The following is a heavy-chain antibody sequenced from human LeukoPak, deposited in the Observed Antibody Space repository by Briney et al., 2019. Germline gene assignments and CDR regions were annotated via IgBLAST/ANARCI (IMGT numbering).Heavy chain of an antibody. Sequence: SETLSLTCTVSAGSISTFYWSWIRQTPGKGLEWIGNIHYSGNTNYNPSLKSRVTISVDMFNKQFSLRLTSVTAADTAVYYCARSNSGTYYFDWFDPWGQGTPVTVS. CDR3: ARSNSGTYYFDWFDP. J-gene: IGHJ5*02. D-gene: IGHD1-26*01. V-gene: IGHV4-59*01. CDR1: AGSISTFY. CDR2: IHYSGNT.